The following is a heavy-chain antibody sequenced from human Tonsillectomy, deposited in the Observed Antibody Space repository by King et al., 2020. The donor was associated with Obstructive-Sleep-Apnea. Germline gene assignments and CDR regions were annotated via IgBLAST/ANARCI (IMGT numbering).Heavy chain of an antibody. Sequence: VQLQQWGAGLLKPSETLSLTCAVYGGSFSGYYWSWIRQPPGKGLEWIGEINHSGSTNYNPSLKSRVTISVDTSKNQFSLKLSSVTAADTAVYYCARGLGRWSNWNHAYYYGMDVWGQGTTVTVSS. J-gene: IGHJ6*02. D-gene: IGHD1-20*01. V-gene: IGHV4-34*01. CDR2: INHSGST. CDR3: ARGLGRWSNWNHAYYYGMDV. CDR1: GGSFSGYY.